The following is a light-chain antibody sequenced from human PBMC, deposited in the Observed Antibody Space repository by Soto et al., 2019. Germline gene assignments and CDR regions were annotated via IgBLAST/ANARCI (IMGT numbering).Light chain of an antibody. CDR2: EVS. CDR3: SSYRSITPPYVV. J-gene: IGLJ2*01. Sequence: QSALTQPASMSGSPGQSITISCTAASSDVGGFNSVSWYQQHPGKAPKLIIYEVSDRPSGVSNRFSASKSGNTASLTISGLQAEDEAHYYCSSYRSITPPYVVFGGGTKLTVL. V-gene: IGLV2-14*01. CDR1: SSDVGGFNS.